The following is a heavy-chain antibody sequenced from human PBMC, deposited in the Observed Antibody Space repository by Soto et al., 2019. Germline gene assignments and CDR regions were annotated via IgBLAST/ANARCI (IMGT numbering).Heavy chain of an antibody. V-gene: IGHV3-23*01. J-gene: IGHJ3*02. CDR2: ISGSGGST. D-gene: IGHD1-26*01. CDR1: GFTFSSYA. CDR3: AKADRGWDVSTVDI. Sequence: GGSLRLSCAASGFTFSSYAMSWVRQAPGKGLEWDSAISGSGGSTYYADSVKGRFTISRDNSKNTLYLQMNSLRAEDTAVYYCAKADRGWDVSTVDIWGQGTMVTVSS.